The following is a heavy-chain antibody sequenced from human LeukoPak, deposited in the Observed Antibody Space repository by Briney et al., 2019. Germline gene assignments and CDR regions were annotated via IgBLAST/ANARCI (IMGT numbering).Heavy chain of an antibody. CDR1: GFTFSSYA. D-gene: IGHD3-10*01. CDR2: IKQDGSDK. J-gene: IGHJ3*02. CDR3: ARSGNYYFDAFDI. V-gene: IGHV3-7*01. Sequence: PGGSLRLSCAASGFTFSSYAMSWVRQAPGKGLEWVANIKQDGSDKYYVDSVKGRVTISRDNAKNSLYLQMNSLRAEDTAVYYCARSGNYYFDAFDIWGQGTMVTVSS.